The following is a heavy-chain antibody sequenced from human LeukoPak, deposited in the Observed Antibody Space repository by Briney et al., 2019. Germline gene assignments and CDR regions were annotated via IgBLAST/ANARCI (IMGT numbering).Heavy chain of an antibody. CDR2: ISGSGGAT. CDR3: ASSSWYGAFDY. D-gene: IGHD6-13*01. Sequence: GGSLRLSCAASGFTFSSYAMGWVRQAPGKGLEWVSGISGSGGATYYADSVKGRFTISRDNSKNTLYLQMNSLRAEDTAVYYCASSSWYGAFDYWGQGTLVTVSS. CDR1: GFTFSSYA. J-gene: IGHJ4*02. V-gene: IGHV3-23*01.